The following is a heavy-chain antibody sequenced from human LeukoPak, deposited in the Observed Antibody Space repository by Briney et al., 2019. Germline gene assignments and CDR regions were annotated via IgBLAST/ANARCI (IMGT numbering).Heavy chain of an antibody. Sequence: ASVKVSCKASGYTFISYGISWVRQAPGQGLERMGWISANNGNTNYAQKFQGRVTMTTDTSTSTAYMELRSLRSDDTAVYFCARDTQYYDFWSGYPVFDYWGQGTLVTVSS. CDR2: ISANNGNT. V-gene: IGHV1-18*01. CDR3: ARDTQYYDFWSGYPVFDY. J-gene: IGHJ4*02. CDR1: GYTFISYG. D-gene: IGHD3-3*01.